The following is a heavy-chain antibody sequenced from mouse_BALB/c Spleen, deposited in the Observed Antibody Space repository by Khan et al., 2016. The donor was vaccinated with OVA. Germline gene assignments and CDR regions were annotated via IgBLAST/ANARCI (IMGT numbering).Heavy chain of an antibody. V-gene: IGHV1S127*01. Sequence: QVQLQQSGPELVRPGASVKMSCKASGYTFTSFWIHWVKQRPGQGLEWIGMIDPSKSETRLNQKFKDKATLNVDKSSNTAYMQLSRLTSEDSAVXYCARGGYGSPFAYWGQGTLFTVSA. CDR3: ARGGYGSPFAY. J-gene: IGHJ3*01. CDR1: GYTFTSFW. CDR2: IDPSKSET. D-gene: IGHD1-1*01.